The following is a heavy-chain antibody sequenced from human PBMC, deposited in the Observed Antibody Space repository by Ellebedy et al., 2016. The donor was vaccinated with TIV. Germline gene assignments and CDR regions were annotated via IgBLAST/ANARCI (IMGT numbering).Heavy chain of an antibody. CDR3: ARERRPYGSGSYYDN. Sequence: SETLSLTCTVSGGSVSSGSYYWSWIRQPPGKGLEWIGYIYYSGSTNYNPSLKSRVTISVDTSKNQFSLKLSSVTAADTAVYYCARERRPYGSGSYYDNWGQGTLVTVSS. CDR1: GGSVSSGSYY. D-gene: IGHD3-10*01. V-gene: IGHV4-61*01. CDR2: IYYSGST. J-gene: IGHJ4*02.